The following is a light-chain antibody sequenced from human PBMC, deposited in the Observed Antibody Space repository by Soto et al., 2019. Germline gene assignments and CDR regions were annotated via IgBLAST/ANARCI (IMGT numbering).Light chain of an antibody. Sequence: IVMTQSPGTLYVSPGERATLSCRASQSISSNLAWYQQRPGQPPRLLIYGASTRATGIPARFSGSGSGTEFKFTISSLQSEDFAVYYGQQASDWHPITFGQGTRLEVK. CDR2: GAS. J-gene: IGKJ5*01. V-gene: IGKV3-15*01. CDR1: QSISSN. CDR3: QQASDWHPIT.